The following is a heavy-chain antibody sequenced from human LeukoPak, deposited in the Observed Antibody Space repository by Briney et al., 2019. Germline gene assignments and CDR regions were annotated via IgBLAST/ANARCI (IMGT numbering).Heavy chain of an antibody. CDR1: GGSISSYY. D-gene: IGHD5-24*01. CDR2: IYYSGST. J-gene: IGHJ4*02. Sequence: SETLSLTCTVSGGSISSYYWSWIRQPPGKGLEWIGYIYYSGSTNYNPSLKSRVTISVDTSKNQFSLKLSSVTAADTAVYYCAREGELGDGYNYGFDYWGQGTLVTVSS. CDR3: AREGELGDGYNYGFDY. V-gene: IGHV4-59*01.